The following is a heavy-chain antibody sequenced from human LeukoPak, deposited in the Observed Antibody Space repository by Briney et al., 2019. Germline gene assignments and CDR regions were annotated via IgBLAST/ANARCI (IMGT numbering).Heavy chain of an antibody. CDR2: INAHGSST. CDR1: GFTFNSYW. CDR3: TFSSYGDHIGVDAFDM. J-gene: IGHJ3*02. V-gene: IGHV3-74*01. Sequence: GGSLRLPCAASGFTFNSYWMYWVRQAPGKGPVWVSRINAHGSSTNYADSVKGRFTISRDNAKNTVYLQMNSLSAEDTAMYYCTFSSYGDHIGVDAFDMWGQGTMVTVSS. D-gene: IGHD4-17*01.